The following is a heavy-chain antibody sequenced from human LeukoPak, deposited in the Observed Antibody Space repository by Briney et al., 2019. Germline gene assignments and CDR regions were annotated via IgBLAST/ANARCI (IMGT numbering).Heavy chain of an antibody. CDR3: ARGRSGGDWFDP. CDR1: GGSIGTYY. Sequence: SETLSLTCAVSGGSIGTYYWSWIRQPPGKGLEWIGYIHDSGSTKCKPSLKSRVTISVDTSRNHLSLKLTSVTAADTAVYYCARGRSGGDWFDPWGQGTLVTVSS. V-gene: IGHV4-59*01. J-gene: IGHJ5*02. CDR2: IHDSGST. D-gene: IGHD3-10*01.